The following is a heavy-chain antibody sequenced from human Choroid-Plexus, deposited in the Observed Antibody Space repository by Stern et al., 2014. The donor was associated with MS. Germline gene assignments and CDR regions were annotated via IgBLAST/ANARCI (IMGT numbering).Heavy chain of an antibody. J-gene: IGHJ1*01. V-gene: IGHV3-23*04. Sequence: MQLVQSGGGLVQPGGSLRLSCAASGFSFSTYAMSWVRQTPGKGLQWVSVISGPGGPTYYADSVKGRFTISRDNSKNTPYLQMDSLRADDTAVYYCAKWPHHIAVAGTRYFQHWGQGTLVTVSS. CDR3: AKWPHHIAVAGTRYFQH. D-gene: IGHD6-19*01. CDR2: ISGPGGPT. CDR1: GFSFSTYA.